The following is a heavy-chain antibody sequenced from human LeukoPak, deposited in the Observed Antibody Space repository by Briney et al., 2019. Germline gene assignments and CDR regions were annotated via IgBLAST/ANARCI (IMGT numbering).Heavy chain of an antibody. CDR1: GYSISSGYY. CDR3: ARIPSAYYFFLDY. D-gene: IGHD3-3*01. V-gene: IGHV4-61*01. CDR2: IYYSGST. Sequence: SETLSLTCTVSGYSISSGYYWGWIRQPPGKGLEWIGYIYYSGSTNYNPSLKSRVTISVDTSKNQFSLKLSSVTAADTAVYYCARIPSAYYFFLDYWGQGTLVIVSS. J-gene: IGHJ4*02.